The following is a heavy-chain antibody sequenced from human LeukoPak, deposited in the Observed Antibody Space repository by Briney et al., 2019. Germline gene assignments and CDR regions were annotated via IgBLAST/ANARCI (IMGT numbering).Heavy chain of an antibody. CDR1: GFTVPGNY. J-gene: IGHJ4*02. CDR2: IYSGGST. Sequence: RAGGSLRLSCAASGFTVPGNYMNWVRQSSGKGLEWVSIIYSGGSTYYADSVKGRFTISRDNSKNTLYLQMNSLRAKDTAVYYCAMPSGSRFYYFDYWGQGTLVTVSS. CDR3: AMPSGSRFYYFDY. D-gene: IGHD1-26*01. V-gene: IGHV3-53*01.